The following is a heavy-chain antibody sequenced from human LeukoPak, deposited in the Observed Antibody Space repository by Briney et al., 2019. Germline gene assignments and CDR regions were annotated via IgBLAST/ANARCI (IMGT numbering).Heavy chain of an antibody. Sequence: ASVKVSCKASGYTFTTYDINWVRLATGQGLEWMGWMNPNSGNTGYAQKFQGRVTMTRNTSMSTAYMELSSLRSEDTAVYYCARANYYGSGKKGLDYWGQGTLVTVSS. CDR3: ARANYYGSGKKGLDY. CDR1: GYTFTTYD. J-gene: IGHJ4*02. D-gene: IGHD3-10*01. V-gene: IGHV1-8*01. CDR2: MNPNSGNT.